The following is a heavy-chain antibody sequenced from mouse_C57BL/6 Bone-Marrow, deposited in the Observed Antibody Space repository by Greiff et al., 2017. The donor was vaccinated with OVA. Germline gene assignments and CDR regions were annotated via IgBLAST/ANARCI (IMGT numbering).Heavy chain of an antibody. CDR3: AREGQLGRYAMDY. V-gene: IGHV1-55*01. J-gene: IGHJ4*01. CDR1: GYTFTSYW. D-gene: IGHD4-1*02. CDR2: IYPGSGST. Sequence: VQLQQPGAELVKPGASVKMSCKASGYTFTSYWITWVKQRPGQGLEWIGDIYPGSGSTNYNEKFKSKATLTVDTSSSTAYMQLSSLTSEDSAVYYCAREGQLGRYAMDYWGQGTSVTVSS.